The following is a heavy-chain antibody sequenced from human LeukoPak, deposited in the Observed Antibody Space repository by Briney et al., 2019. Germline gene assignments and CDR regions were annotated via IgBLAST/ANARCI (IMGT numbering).Heavy chain of an antibody. Sequence: PSETLSLTCAVYGGSFSGYYWSWIGQPPGKGLEWIGEINHSGSTNYNPSLTRRVTISVDTSKNQFSLKLRSVTAADTAVYYCARGRSKNYGSGSYYSGNDYWGQGTLVTVSS. J-gene: IGHJ4*02. V-gene: IGHV4-34*01. D-gene: IGHD3-10*01. CDR1: GGSFSGYY. CDR2: INHSGST. CDR3: ARGRSKNYGSGSYYSGNDY.